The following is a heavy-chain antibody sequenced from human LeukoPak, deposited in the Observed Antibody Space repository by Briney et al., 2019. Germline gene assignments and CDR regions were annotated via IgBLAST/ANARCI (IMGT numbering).Heavy chain of an antibody. V-gene: IGHV4-34*01. D-gene: IGHD1-1*01. CDR2: INHSGNT. CDR3: ARDRPIGTYYYYMGV. CDR1: GGSFSGYY. J-gene: IGHJ6*03. Sequence: TETLSLTCAVYGGSFSGYYWSWIRQPPGKGLEWIGEINHSGNTNSNPSLKSRVTMSVDTSKNQFSLKLSSVTAADTAVYYCARDRPIGTYYYYMGVWGKGTTVTISS.